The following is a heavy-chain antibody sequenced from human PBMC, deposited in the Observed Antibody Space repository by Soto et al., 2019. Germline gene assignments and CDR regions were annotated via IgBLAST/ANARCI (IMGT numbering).Heavy chain of an antibody. CDR1: GFTFSSYS. CDR3: ARDVLGYCSSTSCYVFGAREADRYYYGMDV. CDR2: ISSSSSTI. Sequence: EVQLVESGGGLVQPGGSLRLSCAASGFTFSSYSMNWVRQAPGKGLEWVSYISSSSSTIYYADSVKGRFTISRDNAKNSLYLQMNSLRDEGTAVYYCARDVLGYCSSTSCYVFGAREADRYYYGMDVWGQGTTVTVSS. J-gene: IGHJ6*02. D-gene: IGHD2-2*01. V-gene: IGHV3-48*02.